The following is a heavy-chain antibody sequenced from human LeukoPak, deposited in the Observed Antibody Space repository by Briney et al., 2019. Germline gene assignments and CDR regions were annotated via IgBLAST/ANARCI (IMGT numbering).Heavy chain of an antibody. CDR2: VYYSGST. Sequence: SEPLSLTCSVSGGPFSCYYWSWLRQTPGKGLEWIGYVYYSGSTNYNPSLKSRVTISVDTSKNQFSLTLSSVTAADTAVYYCARDVSGGRWGAFDIWSQGTMVTVSS. D-gene: IGHD2-15*01. CDR1: GGPFSCYY. J-gene: IGHJ3*02. V-gene: IGHV4-59*01. CDR3: ARDVSGGRWGAFDI.